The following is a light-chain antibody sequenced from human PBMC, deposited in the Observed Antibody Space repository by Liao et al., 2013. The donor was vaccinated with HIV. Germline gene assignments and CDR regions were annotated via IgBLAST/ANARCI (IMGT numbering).Light chain of an antibody. J-gene: IGLJ2*01. CDR3: QAWDSSTVI. V-gene: IGLV3-1*01. CDR2: QDT. CDR1: TLADKY. Sequence: SFDLTQPPSVSVSPGQTASITCSGDTLADKYTFWYQQKPGQSPVLVMCQDTRRPSGIPEWFSGSNSGNTATLTISGTQAMDEADYYCQAWDSSTVIFGGGTKLTVL.